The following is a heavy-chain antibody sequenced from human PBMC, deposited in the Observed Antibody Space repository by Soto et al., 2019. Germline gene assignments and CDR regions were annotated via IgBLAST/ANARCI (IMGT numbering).Heavy chain of an antibody. V-gene: IGHV3-30*03. CDR2: ISYDGSNK. Sequence: QVQLVESGGGVVQPGRSLRLSCAASGFTFSSYGMHWVRQAPGKGLQWVAVISYDGSNKYYADSVKGRFTISRDNSKNTLYLQMNNLRAEDTAVYYCVGGYYFGDYWGQGTLVTVSS. CDR1: GFTFSSYG. J-gene: IGHJ4*02. CDR3: VGGYYFGDY. D-gene: IGHD3-22*01.